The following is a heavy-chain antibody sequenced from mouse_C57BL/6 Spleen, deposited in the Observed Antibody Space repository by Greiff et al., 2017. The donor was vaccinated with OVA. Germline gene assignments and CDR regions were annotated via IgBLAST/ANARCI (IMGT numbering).Heavy chain of an antibody. Sequence: EVQLQQSGPGLVKPSQSLSLTCSVTGYSITSGYYWNWIRQFPGNKLEWMGYISYDGSNNYNPSLKNRISITRDTSKNQFFLKLNSVTTEDTATYYCARDLYYYGSSFDYWGQGTTLTVSS. CDR3: ARDLYYYGSSFDY. D-gene: IGHD1-1*01. V-gene: IGHV3-6*01. CDR1: GYSITSGYY. J-gene: IGHJ2*01. CDR2: ISYDGSN.